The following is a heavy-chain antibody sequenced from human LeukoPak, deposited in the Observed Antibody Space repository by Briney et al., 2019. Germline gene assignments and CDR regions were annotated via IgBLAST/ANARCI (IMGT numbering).Heavy chain of an antibody. CDR2: IYPGDSDT. J-gene: IGHJ4*02. D-gene: IGHD6-13*01. CDR1: GYTFTTYR. CDR3: ARLRVADLDY. V-gene: IGHV5-51*01. Sequence: GESLKISCKGSGYTFTTYRIVWVRQMPGKGLDWMGVIYPGDSDTRYSPSVQGQVTISADKSINTAYLQWSSLKASDTAMYYCARLRVADLDYWGQGTLVTVSS.